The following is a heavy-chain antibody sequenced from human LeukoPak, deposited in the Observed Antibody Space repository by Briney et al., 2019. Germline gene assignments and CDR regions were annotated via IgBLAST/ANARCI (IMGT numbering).Heavy chain of an antibody. CDR3: AREYLAAAGTF. Sequence: GGSLRLSCAASGFTFSSYAMHWVRQAPGKGLEWVAVISYDGSNKYYADSVKGRFTISRDNSKNTLYLQMNSLRAEDTAVYYCAREYLAAAGTFWGQGTLVTVSS. D-gene: IGHD6-13*01. CDR2: ISYDGSNK. V-gene: IGHV3-30-3*01. J-gene: IGHJ4*02. CDR1: GFTFSSYA.